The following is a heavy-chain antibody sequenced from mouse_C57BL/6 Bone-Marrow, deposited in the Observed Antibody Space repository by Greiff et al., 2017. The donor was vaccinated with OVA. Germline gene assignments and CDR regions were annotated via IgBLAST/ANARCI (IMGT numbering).Heavy chain of an antibody. CDR2: ISSGSSTI. D-gene: IGHD4-1*01. V-gene: IGHV5-17*01. CDR1: GFTFSDYG. J-gene: IGHJ2*01. CDR3: ARGDLTGTRVRNYFDY. Sequence: EVKLVESGGGLVKPGGSLKLSCAASGFTFSDYGMHWVRQAPEKGLEWVAYISSGSSTIYYADTVKGRFTISRDNAKNTLFLQMTSLRSEDTAMYYCARGDLTGTRVRNYFDYWGQGTTLTVSS.